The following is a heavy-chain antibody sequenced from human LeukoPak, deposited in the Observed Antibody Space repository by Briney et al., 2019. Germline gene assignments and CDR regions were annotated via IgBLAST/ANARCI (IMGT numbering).Heavy chain of an antibody. CDR1: GYTFTSYG. Sequence: ASVKISCKASGYTFTSYGISWVRQAPGQGLEWMGGIIPIFGTANYAQKFQGRVTITAVESMSTVYMELSSLRSEDTAVYYCARGWLAETTVVTPYNYWGQGTLVTVSS. CDR3: ARGWLAETTVVTPYNY. D-gene: IGHD4-23*01. CDR2: IIPIFGTA. V-gene: IGHV1-69*13. J-gene: IGHJ4*02.